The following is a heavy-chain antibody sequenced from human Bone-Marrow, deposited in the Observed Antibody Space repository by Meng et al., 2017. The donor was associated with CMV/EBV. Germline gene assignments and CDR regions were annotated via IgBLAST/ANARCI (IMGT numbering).Heavy chain of an antibody. J-gene: IGHJ6*02. V-gene: IGHV4-4*02. CDR2: IYHSGST. CDR3: ARTASYSNYHYYYYGMDV. D-gene: IGHD4-11*01. Sequence: SETLSLTCAVSGGSISSSNWWSWVRQPPGKGLEWIGEIYHSGSTNYNPSLKSRVTISVDKSKNQFSLKLSSVTAADTAVYYCARTASYSNYHYYYYGMDVWGQGTTVTVSS. CDR1: GGSISSSNW.